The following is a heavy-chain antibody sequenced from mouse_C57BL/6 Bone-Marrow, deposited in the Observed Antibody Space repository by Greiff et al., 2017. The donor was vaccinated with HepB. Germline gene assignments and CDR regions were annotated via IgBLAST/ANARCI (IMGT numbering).Heavy chain of an antibody. CDR3: ARLYYGSSLYYFDY. CDR2: IYPRSGNT. J-gene: IGHJ2*01. V-gene: IGHV1-81*01. CDR1: GYTFTSYG. Sequence: QVQLQQSGAELARPGASVKLSCKASGYTFTSYGISWVKQRTGQGLEWIGEIYPRSGNTYYNEKFKGKATLTADKSSSTAYMELRSLTSEDSAVYFCARLYYGSSLYYFDYWGQGTTLTVSS. D-gene: IGHD1-1*01.